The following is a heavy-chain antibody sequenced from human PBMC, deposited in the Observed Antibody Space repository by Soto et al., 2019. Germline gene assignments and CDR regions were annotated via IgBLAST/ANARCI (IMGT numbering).Heavy chain of an antibody. CDR2: IFHSGRT. D-gene: IGHD1-26*01. CDR1: SISIISDYW. V-gene: IGHV4-4*02. CDR3: ARDIVGTTYFDY. J-gene: IGHJ4*02. Sequence: PSATLSLTCDIYSISIISDYWWSQVRNSPGKGLDWIWEIFHSGRTIYNPLLKCRVTISLDKSNSQFSLKLTSVTAADTAVYYCARDIVGTTYFDYWGQG.